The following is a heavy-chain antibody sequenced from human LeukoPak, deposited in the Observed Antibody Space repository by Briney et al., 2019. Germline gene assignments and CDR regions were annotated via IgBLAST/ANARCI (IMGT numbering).Heavy chain of an antibody. V-gene: IGHV4-39*07. CDR3: ARGGRAVAALGY. J-gene: IGHJ4*02. CDR1: GGSISSGGYY. CDR2: INHSGST. Sequence: SETLSLTCTVSGGSISSGGYYWSWIRQPPGKGLEWIGEINHSGSTNYNPSLKSRVTISVDTSKNQFSLKLSSVTAADTAVYYCARGGRAVAALGYWGQGTLVTVSS. D-gene: IGHD6-19*01.